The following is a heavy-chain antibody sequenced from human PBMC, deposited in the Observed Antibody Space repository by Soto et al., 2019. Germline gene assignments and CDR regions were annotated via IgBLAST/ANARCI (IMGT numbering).Heavy chain of an antibody. V-gene: IGHV2-5*02. Sequence: QITLKESGPTLVKPTQTLTLTCTFSGFSLSTSGVGVGWIRQPPGKALEWLALIYWDDDKRYSPSLKSRLTITKDTSKNQVVLTMTTMDPVDTATYYCAHRYDCSGGSCYSAYYFDYWGQGTLVTVSS. CDR2: IYWDDDK. CDR3: AHRYDCSGGSCYSAYYFDY. D-gene: IGHD2-15*01. CDR1: GFSLSTSGVG. J-gene: IGHJ4*02.